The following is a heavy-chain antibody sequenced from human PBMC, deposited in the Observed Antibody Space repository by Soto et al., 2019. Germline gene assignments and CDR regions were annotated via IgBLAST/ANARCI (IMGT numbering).Heavy chain of an antibody. V-gene: IGHV3-23*01. J-gene: IGHJ4*02. CDR1: GFTFSSYA. D-gene: IGHD3-9*01. CDR3: AKDRRYDILTGDYYFDY. Sequence: PGGSLRLSCAASGFTFSSYAMSWVRQAPGKGLEWVSAISGSGGSTYYADSVKDRFTISRDNSKNTLYLQMNSLRAEGTAVYYCAKDRRYDILTGDYYFDYWGQGTLVTVSS. CDR2: ISGSGGST.